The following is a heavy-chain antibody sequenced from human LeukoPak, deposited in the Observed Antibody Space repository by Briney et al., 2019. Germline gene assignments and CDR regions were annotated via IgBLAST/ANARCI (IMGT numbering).Heavy chain of an antibody. CDR3: AKGPFTILVPAAKTDFVY. CDR1: GFTFSSYA. J-gene: IGHJ4*02. Sequence: PGGSLRLSCAASGFTFSSYAMSWVRQAPGKGLEWVSAISGSGGSTYYADSVKGRFTISRDNSKNTLYLQMNSLRAEDTAVYYCAKGPFTILVPAAKTDFVYWGQGTLVTVSS. V-gene: IGHV3-23*01. D-gene: IGHD2-2*01. CDR2: ISGSGGST.